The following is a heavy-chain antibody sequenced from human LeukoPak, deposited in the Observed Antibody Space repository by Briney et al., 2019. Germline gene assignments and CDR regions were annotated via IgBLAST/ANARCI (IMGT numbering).Heavy chain of an antibody. J-gene: IGHJ4*02. CDR3: ARDWEGYGVSTSCPAFDS. CDR1: GGTFTSYA. D-gene: IGHD2-2*01. CDR2: IIPVLGIP. Sequence: ASVKVSCKASGGTFTSYAISWVRQAPGQGLEWMGRIIPVLGIPTYAQNFQGRLTITADKSTSTAYMELSSLRSEDTAIYYCARDWEGYGVSTSCPAFDSWGQGTLVTVSS. V-gene: IGHV1-69*04.